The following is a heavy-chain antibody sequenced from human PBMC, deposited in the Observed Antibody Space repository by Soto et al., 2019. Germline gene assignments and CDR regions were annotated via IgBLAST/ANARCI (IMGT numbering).Heavy chain of an antibody. Sequence: PGESLKISCKGSGYSFTSYWISWVRQMPGKGLEWMGRIDPSDSYTNHSPSFQGHVTISADKSISTAYLQWSSLKASDTAMYYCARHGSSSSGEDPWGQGTLVTVSS. CDR2: IDPSDSYT. J-gene: IGHJ5*02. CDR1: GYSFTSYW. D-gene: IGHD6-6*01. CDR3: ARHGSSSSGEDP. V-gene: IGHV5-10-1*01.